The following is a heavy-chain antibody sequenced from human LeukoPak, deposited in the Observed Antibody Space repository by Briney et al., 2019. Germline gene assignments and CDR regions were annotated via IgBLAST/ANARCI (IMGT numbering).Heavy chain of an antibody. V-gene: IGHV3-23*01. CDR3: VGTLNYDAFDI. D-gene: IGHD4-11*01. J-gene: IGHJ3*02. CDR1: GFTFSSYA. CDR2: ISGSGGST. Sequence: GGSLRLSCAASGFTFSSYAMSWVRQAPGRGLEWVSAISGSGGSTYYADSVKGRFTISRDNSKNTLYLQMNSLRAEDTAVNYCVGTLNYDAFDIWGQGTMVTVSS.